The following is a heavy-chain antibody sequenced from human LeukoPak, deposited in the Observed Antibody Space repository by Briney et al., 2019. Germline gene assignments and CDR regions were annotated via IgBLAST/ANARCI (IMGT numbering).Heavy chain of an antibody. D-gene: IGHD3-22*01. CDR2: IWYDGSNK. J-gene: IGHJ4*02. CDR3: AKVTDSSGYFPSDY. V-gene: IGHV3-33*06. Sequence: GGSLRLSCAAYGFTFSSYAMHWVPQAPGKGLEGVPVIWYDGSNKYYADSVKGRSTISRDNSKNTPYLQMNSLRADDTAVSYCAKVTDSSGYFPSDYWGQGSLVTVS. CDR1: GFTFSSYA.